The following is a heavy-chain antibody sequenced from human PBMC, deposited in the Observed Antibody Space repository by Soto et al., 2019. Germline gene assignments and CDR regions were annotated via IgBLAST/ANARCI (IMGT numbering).Heavy chain of an antibody. CDR2: ISVYNGNT. Sequence: ASVKVSCKASGYTFTSYAMQWVRQAPGQRLEWMGWISVYNGNTNYAQKLQGRVTMTRNTSRSTAYMELSSLRSEDTAVYYCARGRDTAMVILAHWTYQPFAYWGQGTLVTVSS. D-gene: IGHD5-18*01. CDR1: GYTFTSYA. J-gene: IGHJ4*02. CDR3: ARGRDTAMVILAHWTYQPFAY. V-gene: IGHV1-3*01.